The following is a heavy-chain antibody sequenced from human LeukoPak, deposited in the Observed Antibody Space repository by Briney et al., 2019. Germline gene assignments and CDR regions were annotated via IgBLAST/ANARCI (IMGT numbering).Heavy chain of an antibody. J-gene: IGHJ4*02. CDR1: GFTFSSYS. CDR2: ISSSSSYI. D-gene: IGHD6-19*01. Sequence: KTGGSLRLSCAASGFTFSSYSKNWVRQAPGKGLEWVSSISSSSSYIYYADSVKGRFTISRDNAKNSLFLQMNSLRAEDRAVYYCARGDKSSGWYFFDYWGQGTLVAVSS. CDR3: ARGDKSSGWYFFDY. V-gene: IGHV3-21*01.